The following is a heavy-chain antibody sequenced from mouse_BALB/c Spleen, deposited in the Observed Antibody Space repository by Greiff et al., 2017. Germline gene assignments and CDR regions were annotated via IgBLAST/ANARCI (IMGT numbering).Heavy chain of an antibody. Sequence: QVQLQQSGAELAKPGASVKMSCKASGYTFTSYWMHWVKQRPGQGLEWIGYINPSTGYTEYNQKFKDKATLTADKSSSTAYMQLSSLTSEDSAVYYCARKILRMYFDVWGAGTTVTVSS. V-gene: IGHV1-7*01. CDR3: ARKILRMYFDV. J-gene: IGHJ1*01. D-gene: IGHD1-1*01. CDR1: GYTFTSYW. CDR2: INPSTGYT.